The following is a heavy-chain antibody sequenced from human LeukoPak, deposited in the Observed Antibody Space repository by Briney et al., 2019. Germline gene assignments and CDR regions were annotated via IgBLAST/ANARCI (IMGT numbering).Heavy chain of an antibody. Sequence: SVKVSCKASGATFSHYAISRVRQAPGHGLEWMGGIIPIFDTPNYAQKFQGRVIITADESTATAYMELSSLRSEDTAVYFCATRMPGSQSDNWGQGTLVTVSS. CDR1: GATFSHYA. CDR3: ATRMPGSQSDN. CDR2: IIPIFDTP. J-gene: IGHJ4*02. D-gene: IGHD3-10*01. V-gene: IGHV1-69*01.